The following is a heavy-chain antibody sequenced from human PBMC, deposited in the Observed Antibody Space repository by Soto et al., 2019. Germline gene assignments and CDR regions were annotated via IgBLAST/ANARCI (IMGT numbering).Heavy chain of an antibody. J-gene: IGHJ1*01. Sequence: GGSLRLSCAASGFTFSSYSMNWVRQAPGKGLEWVSSISSSSSYIYYADSVKGRFTISRDNAKNSLYLQMNSLRAEDTAVYYCAPTEDCSGGSCYSGYFQHWGQGTLVTVSS. V-gene: IGHV3-21*01. CDR3: APTEDCSGGSCYSGYFQH. D-gene: IGHD2-15*01. CDR2: ISSSSSYI. CDR1: GFTFSSYS.